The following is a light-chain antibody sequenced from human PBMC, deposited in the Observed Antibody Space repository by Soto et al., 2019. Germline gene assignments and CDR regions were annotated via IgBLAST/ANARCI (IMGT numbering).Light chain of an antibody. CDR3: QQFGSYPLT. J-gene: IGKJ4*02. CDR2: DAS. Sequence: EVVLTQSPGTLSLSPGERATLSCRASQTVRNNYLAWYQQKPGQAPRLLIYDASSRATGIPDRFSGGGSGTDFTLTISRLEPEDFAVYYCQQFGSYPLTFGGGTKVDI. CDR1: QTVRNNY. V-gene: IGKV3-20*01.